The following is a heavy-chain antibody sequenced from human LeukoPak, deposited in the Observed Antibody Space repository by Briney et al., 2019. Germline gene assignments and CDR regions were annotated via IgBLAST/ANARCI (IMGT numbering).Heavy chain of an antibody. CDR3: ARSGWQLVGPLYYHYGMDV. D-gene: IGHD6-13*01. CDR2: IYYSGST. CDR1: GVSVSSGSYY. J-gene: IGHJ6*02. Sequence: SETLSFTCTVSGVSVSSGSYYWSWIRQPPGKGLEWIGYIYYSGSTNYNPSLKSRVTISVDTSKNQFSLKLSSVTAADTAVYYCARSGWQLVGPLYYHYGMDVWGQGTTVTVSS. V-gene: IGHV4-61*01.